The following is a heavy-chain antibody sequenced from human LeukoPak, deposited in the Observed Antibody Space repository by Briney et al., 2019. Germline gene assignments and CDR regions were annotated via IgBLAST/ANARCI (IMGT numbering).Heavy chain of an antibody. D-gene: IGHD2-15*01. Sequence: PGGSLRLSCAASGFTVSSSYMSWVRQAPGKGLEWVSIIYSGGSAFYADSVKGRFTVSRDSSKNTLYLQMNSLRAEDTAVYYCARADNLPGGRGARGSYYYYYYMDVWGKGTTVTVSS. CDR1: GFTVSSSY. CDR2: IYSGGSA. CDR3: ARADNLPGGRGARGSYYYYYYMDV. J-gene: IGHJ6*03. V-gene: IGHV3-53*01.